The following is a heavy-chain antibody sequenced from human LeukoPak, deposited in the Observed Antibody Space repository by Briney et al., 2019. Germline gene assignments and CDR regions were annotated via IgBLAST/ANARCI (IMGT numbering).Heavy chain of an antibody. CDR2: ISYIGST. Sequence: SETLSLTCTVSGDSFSSHYWTWIRQPPGKGLEWIGYISYIGSTNYSPSLKSRATISIDTSKNQFSLKLTSVTAADTAVYYCARDLVTVTKGFDIWGQGTMVSVSS. CDR1: GDSFSSHY. CDR3: ARDLVTVTKGFDI. D-gene: IGHD4-17*01. J-gene: IGHJ3*02. V-gene: IGHV4-59*11.